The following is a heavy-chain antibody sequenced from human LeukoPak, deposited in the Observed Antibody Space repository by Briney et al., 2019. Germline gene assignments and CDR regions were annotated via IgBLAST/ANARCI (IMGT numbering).Heavy chain of an antibody. D-gene: IGHD3-9*01. CDR2: IYYSGST. Sequence: SQTLTLTCTVAGGSISSGGYYWSWIRQHPGKGLEWIGYIYYSGSTYYNPSLKSRVTISVDTSKNQFSLKLSSVTAADTAVYYCAREFRTFDVFDPWGQGTLVTVSS. CDR1: GGSISSGGYY. V-gene: IGHV4-31*03. J-gene: IGHJ5*02. CDR3: AREFRTFDVFDP.